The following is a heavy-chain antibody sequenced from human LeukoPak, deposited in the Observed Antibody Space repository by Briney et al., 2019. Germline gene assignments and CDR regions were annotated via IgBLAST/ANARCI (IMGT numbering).Heavy chain of an antibody. J-gene: IGHJ4*02. CDR2: INPNSGGT. CDR1: GYTFTGYY. CDR3: ARDLQSGSPRRDY. Sequence: GASVKVSCKASGYTFTGYYMHWVRQAPGQGLEWMGWINPNSGGTNYAQKFQGRVTMTRDTSISTAYMELSRLRSDDTAVYYCARDLQSGSPRRDYWGQGTLVTVSS. D-gene: IGHD1-26*01. V-gene: IGHV1-2*02.